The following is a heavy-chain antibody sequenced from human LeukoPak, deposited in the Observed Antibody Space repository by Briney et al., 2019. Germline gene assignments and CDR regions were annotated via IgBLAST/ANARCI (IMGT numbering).Heavy chain of an antibody. CDR1: GFTFSSYA. V-gene: IGHV3-23*01. CDR3: AKDLWLLRYFDY. Sequence: GGSLRLSCAASGFTFSSYAMSWVRQAPGKGPERDSAISGSGGSTYYADSVKSRFTISRDNSKNTLYLQMNSLRAEDTAVYYCAKDLWLLRYFDYWGQGTLVTVSS. CDR2: ISGSGGST. D-gene: IGHD3-9*01. J-gene: IGHJ4*02.